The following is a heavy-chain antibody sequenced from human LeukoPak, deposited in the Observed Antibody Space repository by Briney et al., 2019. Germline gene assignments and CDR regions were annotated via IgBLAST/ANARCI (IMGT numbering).Heavy chain of an antibody. CDR2: IRADESGK. V-gene: IGHV3-30*02. CDR3: AKPLNHPSEDPAFDP. CDR1: GFTFSHFG. Sequence: GGSLRLSCAASGFTFSHFGMYWVRQAPGKGPEWVAFIRADESGKYYGESVKGRFTISRDNSKNTLYLQISSLRVEDTAVYYCAKPLNHPSEDPAFDPWGQGTLVTVSS. J-gene: IGHJ5*02.